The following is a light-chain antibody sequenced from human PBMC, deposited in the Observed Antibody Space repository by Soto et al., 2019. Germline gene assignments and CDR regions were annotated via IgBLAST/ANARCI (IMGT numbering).Light chain of an antibody. CDR1: SSYVGGYIC. V-gene: IGLV2-14*01. J-gene: IGLJ1*01. CDR2: EVS. Sequence: QSVLTQPASVTGSPGLTLTISFTGTSSYVGGYICVSRSQQPPGEAPKRMIYEVSNRPAVVSNRCSGSKSGNTASLTISALQAQAAGDYYCSSYSRSSFYVFGTGTKVTVL. CDR3: SSYSRSSFYV.